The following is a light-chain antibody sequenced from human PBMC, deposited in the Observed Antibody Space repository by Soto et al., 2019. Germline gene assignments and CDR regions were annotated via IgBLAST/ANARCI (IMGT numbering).Light chain of an antibody. J-gene: IGKJ4*01. CDR2: DAT. CDR3: QQRGT. CDR1: QTVITY. Sequence: EIVLTQSPATLSLSPGERATLSCRASQTVITYLAWYQQKPGQAPRLLIFDATKRVTGIPARFSGSGAGTDFTLTISSLEPEDFAVYYCQQRGTFGGGTKVDI. V-gene: IGKV3-11*01.